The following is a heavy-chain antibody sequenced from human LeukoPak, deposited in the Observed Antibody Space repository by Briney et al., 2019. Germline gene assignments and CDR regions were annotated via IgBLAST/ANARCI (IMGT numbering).Heavy chain of an antibody. CDR3: ASPSRGPIHAFDI. CDR1: GYSFTSYW. V-gene: IGHV5-51*01. CDR2: FYPGDSDT. D-gene: IGHD3-10*01. J-gene: IGHJ3*02. Sequence: GESLKISCKGSGYSFTSYWIGWVRQMPGKGLEWMGIFYPGDSDTRYSPSFQGQVTISADKSISTAYLQWSSLKASDTAMYYCASPSRGPIHAFDIWGQGTMVTVSS.